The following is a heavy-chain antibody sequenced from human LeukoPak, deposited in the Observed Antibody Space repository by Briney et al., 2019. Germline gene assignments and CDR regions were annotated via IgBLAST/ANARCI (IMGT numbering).Heavy chain of an antibody. CDR3: AKDFSVYYYDSRVLDY. D-gene: IGHD3-22*01. Sequence: GGSLRLSCAASGFTFSSYGMHWVRQAPGKGLEWVAFIRCDGSNKYYADSVKGRFTISRDNSKKTLYLQTNSLRPEDTAVYYCAKDFSVYYYDSRVLDYWGQGTLVTVSS. CDR1: GFTFSSYG. J-gene: IGHJ4*02. V-gene: IGHV3-30*02. CDR2: IRCDGSNK.